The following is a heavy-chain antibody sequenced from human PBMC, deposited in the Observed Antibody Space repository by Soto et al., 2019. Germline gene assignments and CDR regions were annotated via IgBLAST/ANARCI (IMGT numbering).Heavy chain of an antibody. Sequence: GGSLRLSCAVSGFTFSRFWMHWVRQAPGKGLVWVSYIDTDGSHTSYADSVKGRFTISRDNSKNTVYLQMNRLRAEDTAVYYCVKDIPAWRQVWGYDYWGQGALVTVSS. CDR1: GFTFSRFW. CDR2: IDTDGSHT. D-gene: IGHD5-18*01. V-gene: IGHV3-74*01. CDR3: VKDIPAWRQVWGYDY. J-gene: IGHJ4*02.